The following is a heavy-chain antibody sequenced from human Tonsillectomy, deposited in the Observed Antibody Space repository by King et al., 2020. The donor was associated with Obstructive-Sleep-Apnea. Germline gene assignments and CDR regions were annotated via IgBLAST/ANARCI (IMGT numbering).Heavy chain of an antibody. V-gene: IGHV4-31*03. J-gene: IGHJ4*02. D-gene: IGHD3-22*01. CDR2: IYYSGNT. CDR1: GGSISRGGYY. Sequence: VQLQESGPGLVKPSQTLSLTCTVSGGSISRGGYYWSWIRQHPGKGLEWIGYIYYSGNTYYNPSLKSRVTISVDTSKNQFSLKLSSVTAADTAVDYCAXGGXXYXXSGXYSXPLXXYXGQGTLVTVSS. CDR3: AXGGXXYXXSGXYSXPLXXY.